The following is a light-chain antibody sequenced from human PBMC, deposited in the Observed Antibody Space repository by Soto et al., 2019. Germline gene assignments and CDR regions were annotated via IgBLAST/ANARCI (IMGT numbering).Light chain of an antibody. CDR2: AAS. Sequence: DIQMTQSPTSLSASVGDRVTITCRASQGIRNYVAWYQQIPGKAPKLLIYAASTLQSGVPSRFSGSGSGTEFTLTITGLQPDDVATYSCQKYSSVPVFGPGTKVEIK. V-gene: IGKV1-27*01. CDR3: QKYSSVPV. CDR1: QGIRNY. J-gene: IGKJ3*01.